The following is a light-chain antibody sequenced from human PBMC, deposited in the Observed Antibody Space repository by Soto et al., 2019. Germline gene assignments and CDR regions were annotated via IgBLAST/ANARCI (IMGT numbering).Light chain of an antibody. CDR3: QQYGRLPLRYT. V-gene: IGKV3-20*01. CDR2: GAS. J-gene: IGKJ2*01. Sequence: EIVLTQSPGTLSLSPGERATLSCRASQSVTSNYLAWYQQKPGQAPRLLIYGASTRAAGVPDRFSGSGSGTDFTFTITRLEPEEFAGYYCQQYGRLPLRYTFGQGTKVGV. CDR1: QSVTSNY.